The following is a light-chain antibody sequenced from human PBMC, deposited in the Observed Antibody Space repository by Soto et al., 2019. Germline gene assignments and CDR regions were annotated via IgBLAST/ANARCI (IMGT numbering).Light chain of an antibody. CDR1: NNDVGGYNY. V-gene: IGLV2-14*01. CDR2: DVS. Sequence: TPAAPVCRAPGQSVNLFFTWNNNDVGGYNYVSWYQQHPGKAPKLMIYDVSNRPSGVSNRFSGSKSGNTASLTISGLQAEDEADYYCSSYTSSSTAYVFGTGTKVTVL. CDR3: SSYTSSSTAYV. J-gene: IGLJ1*01.